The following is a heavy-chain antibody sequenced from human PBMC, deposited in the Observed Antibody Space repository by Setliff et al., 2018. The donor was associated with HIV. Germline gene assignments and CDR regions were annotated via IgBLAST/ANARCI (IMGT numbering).Heavy chain of an antibody. D-gene: IGHD3-22*01. CDR2: IIPILGTA. J-gene: IGHJ4*02. Sequence: SVKVSCKASGDTFSNYAISWVRQAPGQGLEWMGGIIPILGTANYAQKFQGRVTITAVESTSTAYMELSSLRSEDTAVYYCARDYSPTFYYHDSSGTFDYWGQGTLVTVSS. CDR1: GDTFSNYA. V-gene: IGHV1-69*13. CDR3: ARDYSPTFYYHDSSGTFDY.